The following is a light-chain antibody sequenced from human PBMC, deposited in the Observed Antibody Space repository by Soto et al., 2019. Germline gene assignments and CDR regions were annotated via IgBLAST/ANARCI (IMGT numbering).Light chain of an antibody. CDR3: SSFTSSSTDV. J-gene: IGLJ1*01. Sequence: QSALTQPASVSGSPGQSITLSCTGTSSDVGIYNYVSWYQQHPGKAPKLMIYDVNNRPSGISNRFSGSKSGNTASLTISGLQAEDEADYYCSSFTSSSTDVFGTGTKLTVL. CDR2: DVN. CDR1: SSDVGIYNY. V-gene: IGLV2-14*01.